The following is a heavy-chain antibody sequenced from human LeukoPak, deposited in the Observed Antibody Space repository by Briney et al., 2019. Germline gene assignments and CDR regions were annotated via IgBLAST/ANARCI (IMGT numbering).Heavy chain of an antibody. J-gene: IGHJ5*02. D-gene: IGHD6-19*01. CDR3: ARAPQWLAYNWFDP. CDR1: GYTFTGYY. Sequence: ASVKVSCKASGYTFTGYYMHWVRQAPGQGLEWMGWINPNSGGTNYAQKFQGRVTMTRDTSISTAYMELSGLRSDDTAVYYCARAPQWLAYNWFDPWGQGTLVTVSS. V-gene: IGHV1-2*02. CDR2: INPNSGGT.